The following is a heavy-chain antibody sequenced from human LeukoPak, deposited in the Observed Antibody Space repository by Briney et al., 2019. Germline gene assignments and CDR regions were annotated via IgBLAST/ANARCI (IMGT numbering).Heavy chain of an antibody. J-gene: IGHJ3*02. CDR1: GGSISSSSYY. CDR3: ARQQSESAFDI. Sequence: SETLSLTCTVSGGSISSSSYYWGWIRQPPGKGLVWIGSIYYSGSTYYNPSLKSRVTISVDTSKNQFSLKLSSVTAADTAVYYCARQQSESAFDIWGQGTMVTVSS. CDR2: IYYSGST. V-gene: IGHV4-39*01. D-gene: IGHD1-14*01.